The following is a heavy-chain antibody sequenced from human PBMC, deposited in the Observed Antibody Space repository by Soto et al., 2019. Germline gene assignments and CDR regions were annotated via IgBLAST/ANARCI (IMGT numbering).Heavy chain of an antibody. J-gene: IGHJ4*02. D-gene: IGHD3-22*01. CDR1: GFTFSDYY. V-gene: IGHV3-11*06. CDR3: ARATGYYHTSGSDS. CDR2: ISSNSNYK. Sequence: GGSLRLSCAASGFTFSDYYMSWIRQAPGKGLEWISYISSNSNYKNHADSVRGRFTISRDNAKNSLYLQMNGLRVEDTAVYYCARATGYYHTSGSDSWGQGTLVTVSS.